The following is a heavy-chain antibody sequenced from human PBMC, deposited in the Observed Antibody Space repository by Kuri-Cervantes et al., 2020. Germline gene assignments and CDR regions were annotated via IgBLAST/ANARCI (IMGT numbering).Heavy chain of an antibody. J-gene: IGHJ4*02. Sequence: GESLKISCAASGFTFTSYGMHWVRQAPGKGLEWLAVVWYLGNNKYYADSVKGRFTISRDNSKNTLYLQVDSLRAEDTAVYYCASDKTTAFDYWGQGTLVTVSS. V-gene: IGHV3-33*01. CDR1: GFTFTSYG. CDR2: VWYLGNNK. CDR3: ASDKTTAFDY. D-gene: IGHD4-17*01.